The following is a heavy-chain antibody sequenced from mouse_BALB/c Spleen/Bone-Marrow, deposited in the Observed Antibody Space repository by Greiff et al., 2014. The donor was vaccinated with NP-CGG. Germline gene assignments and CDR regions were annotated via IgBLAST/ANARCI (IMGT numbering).Heavy chain of an antibody. D-gene: IGHD2-3*01. CDR3: TRGEWLLRFAY. J-gene: IGHJ3*01. V-gene: IGHV1S22*01. Sequence: LQQSGSELVRPGASVKLSCKASGYIFTSYWMHWVKQRPGLGLEWIGNIYPGSGSTNYDEKFKSKATLTVDTSSSIAYMQLSSLTFEDSAVYYCTRGEWLLRFAYWGQGTLVTVSA. CDR2: IYPGSGST. CDR1: GYIFTSYW.